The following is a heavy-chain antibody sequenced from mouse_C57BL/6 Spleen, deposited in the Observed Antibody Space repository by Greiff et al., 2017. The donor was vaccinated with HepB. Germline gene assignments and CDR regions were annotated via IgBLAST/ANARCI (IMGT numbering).Heavy chain of an antibody. J-gene: IGHJ4*01. V-gene: IGHV10-1*01. CDR2: IRSKSNNYAT. D-gene: IGHD1-1*02. CDR3: VSYWCYAMDY. CDR1: GFSFNTYA. Sequence: EVKLVESGGGLVQPKGSLKLSCAASGFSFNTYAMNWVRQAPGKGLEWVARIRSKSNNYATYYADSVKDRFTISRDDSESMLYLQMNNLKTEDTAMYYCVSYWCYAMDYWGQGTSVTVSS.